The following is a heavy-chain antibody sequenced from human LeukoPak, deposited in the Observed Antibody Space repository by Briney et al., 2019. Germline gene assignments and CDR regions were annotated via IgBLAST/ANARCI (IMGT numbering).Heavy chain of an antibody. D-gene: IGHD6-19*01. CDR1: GFTVSSNH. CDR3: AKAGDSSGWYFDAFDI. CDR2: IYSGGST. J-gene: IGHJ3*02. Sequence: GGSLRLSCAASGFTVSSNHMSWVRQAPGKGLEWVSVIYSGGSTYYADSVKGRFTISRDNSKNTLYLQMNSLRAEDTAVYYCAKAGDSSGWYFDAFDIWGQGTMVTVSS. V-gene: IGHV3-53*01.